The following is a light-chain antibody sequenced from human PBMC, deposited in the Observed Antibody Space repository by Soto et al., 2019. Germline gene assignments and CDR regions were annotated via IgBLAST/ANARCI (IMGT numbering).Light chain of an antibody. Sequence: IQLTQSPSSLSESVGDRVTVTCRASQDISNYLAWYQQSPGRAPKLLIYLASSLESGVPSRFSGSGSGTDFTLTISSLPPEDFATYYCQQLESDPPWTFGQGTRVDIK. CDR2: LAS. J-gene: IGKJ1*01. V-gene: IGKV1-9*01. CDR3: QQLESDPPWT. CDR1: QDISNY.